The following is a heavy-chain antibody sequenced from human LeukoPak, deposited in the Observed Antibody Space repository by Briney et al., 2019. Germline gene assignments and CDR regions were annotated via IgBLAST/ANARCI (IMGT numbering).Heavy chain of an antibody. J-gene: IGHJ4*02. D-gene: IGHD6-19*01. V-gene: IGHV3-74*01. CDR1: GFTFSSYW. CDR3: AREYSSGWTSDY. CDR2: INSDGNYT. Sequence: PGGSLRLSCAASGFTFSSYWMNWVRQAPGKGLVWISRINSDGNYTTYADSVKGRFTISRDNAKNTLSLQMNSLRAEDTAVYYCAREYSSGWTSDYWGQGTPVTVSS.